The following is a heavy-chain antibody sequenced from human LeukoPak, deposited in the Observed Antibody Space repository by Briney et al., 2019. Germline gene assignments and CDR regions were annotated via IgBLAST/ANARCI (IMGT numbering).Heavy chain of an antibody. V-gene: IGHV1-24*01. CDR1: GYTLTELS. D-gene: IGHD3-9*01. CDR3: ATKDYDILTGSSEKNAFDI. CDR2: FDPEDGET. J-gene: IGHJ3*02. Sequence: VASVKVSCKVPGYTLTELSMHWVRQAPGKGLEWMGGFDPEDGETIYAQKFQGRVTMTEDTSTDTAYMELSSLRSEDTAVYYCATKDYDILTGSSEKNAFDIWGQGTMVTVSS.